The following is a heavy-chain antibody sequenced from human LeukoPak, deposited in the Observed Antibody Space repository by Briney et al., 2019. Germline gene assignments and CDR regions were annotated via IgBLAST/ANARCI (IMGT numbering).Heavy chain of an antibody. D-gene: IGHD2-15*01. CDR3: AVYCSGGSCSRAQDVSDI. Sequence: ASVKVSCKASGYTFITYFVHWVRQAPGQGLEWMGVIDPSGGSATYAQKFQGRVTMSRDTSTTTVYMELNSLTSEDTAVYFCAVYCSGGSCSRAQDVSDIWGQGTMVTISS. CDR2: IDPSGGSA. J-gene: IGHJ3*02. CDR1: GYTFITYF. V-gene: IGHV1-46*01.